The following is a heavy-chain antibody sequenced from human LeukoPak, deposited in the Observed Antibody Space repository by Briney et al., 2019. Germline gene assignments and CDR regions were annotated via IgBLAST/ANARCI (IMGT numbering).Heavy chain of an antibody. CDR2: IRGSGGKT. V-gene: IGHV3-23*01. Sequence: PGRSLRLSCAASGFTLRSYAMSWVRQAPGKGLEWVSAIRGSGGKTYYADSVKGRFTLSRDNSKNTRYLQMNSLRAEDTAGEDCAKDSDYIDYWGQGTLVTVSS. CDR3: AKDSDYIDY. J-gene: IGHJ4*02. CDR1: GFTLRSYA.